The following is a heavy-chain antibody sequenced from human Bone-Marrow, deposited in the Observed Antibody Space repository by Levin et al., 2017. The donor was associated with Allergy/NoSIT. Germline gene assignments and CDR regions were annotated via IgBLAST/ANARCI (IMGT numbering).Heavy chain of an antibody. J-gene: IGHJ3*02. Sequence: SLKISCAASGFTFDDYAMHWVRQAPGKGLEWVSGISSSSDGIGYADSMRGRFTISRDNAKNSLYLQMNSLRVEDTALYYCAKDIRRYDFWSGYYRPDAFDMWGRGTMVTVSS. CDR1: GFTFDDYA. V-gene: IGHV3-9*01. CDR3: AKDIRRYDFWSGYYRPDAFDM. D-gene: IGHD3-3*01. CDR2: ISSSSDGI.